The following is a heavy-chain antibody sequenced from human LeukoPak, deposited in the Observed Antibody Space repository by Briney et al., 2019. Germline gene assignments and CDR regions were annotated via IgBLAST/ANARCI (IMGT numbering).Heavy chain of an antibody. CDR2: IYYSGST. CDR1: GGSISSDSNY. V-gene: IGHV4-39*01. CDR3: ASLAVAGLSEGY. D-gene: IGHD6-19*01. J-gene: IGHJ4*02. Sequence: NTSETLSLTCTVSGGSISSDSNYWAWIRHPPRNRLEWIASIYYSGSTYYNPSLKSRVTISVDTSRNLFSLKLISVIAADTAVYYCASLAVAGLSEGYWGQGTLVIVSS.